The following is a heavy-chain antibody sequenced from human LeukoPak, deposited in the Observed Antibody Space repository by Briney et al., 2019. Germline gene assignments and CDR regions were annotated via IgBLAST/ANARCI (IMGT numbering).Heavy chain of an antibody. CDR3: ARLRQGWGLS. CDR1: GGSFSGYY. V-gene: IGHV4-34*01. J-gene: IGHJ4*02. D-gene: IGHD1-26*01. Sequence: SETLSLACAVYGGSFSGYYWSWIRQPPGKGLEWIGEINHSGSTNYNPSLKSRVTISVDTSKNQFSLKLSSVTAADTAVYYCARLRQGWGLSWGQGTLVTVSS. CDR2: INHSGST.